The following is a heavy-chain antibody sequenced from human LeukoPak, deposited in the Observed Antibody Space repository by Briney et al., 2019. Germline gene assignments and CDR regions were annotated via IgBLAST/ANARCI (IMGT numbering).Heavy chain of an antibody. Sequence: SETLSLTCTVSGGSISSYYWSWIRQPPGKGLEWIGYIYYSGSTNYNPSLKSRVTISVDTSKNQFSLKLSSVTAADTAVYYCARVVYYDSSGYYGEDYYYYMDVWGKGTTVTVSS. CDR2: IYYSGST. CDR1: GGSISSYY. D-gene: IGHD3-22*01. V-gene: IGHV4-59*12. CDR3: ARVVYYDSSGYYGEDYYYYMDV. J-gene: IGHJ6*03.